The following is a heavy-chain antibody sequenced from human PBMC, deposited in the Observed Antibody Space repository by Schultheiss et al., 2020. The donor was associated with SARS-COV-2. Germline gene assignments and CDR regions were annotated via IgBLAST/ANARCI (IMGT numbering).Heavy chain of an antibody. Sequence: SETLSLTCTVSGASISSSSHYWGWIRQPPGKGLEWIGSIYYSGSTYHNPSLKSRITISVDTSKNQFSLKLNSVTAADTAVYYCARERVQGVDYWGQGTLVTVSS. CDR1: GASISSSSHY. CDR3: ARERVQGVDY. CDR2: IYYSGST. J-gene: IGHJ4*02. D-gene: IGHD1-26*01. V-gene: IGHV4-39*07.